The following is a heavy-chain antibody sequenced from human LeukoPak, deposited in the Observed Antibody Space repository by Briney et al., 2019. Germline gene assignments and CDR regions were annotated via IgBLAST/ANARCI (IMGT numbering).Heavy chain of an antibody. CDR3: ARDLALYSSSAPFDY. J-gene: IGHJ4*02. Sequence: GGSLRLSCAASGFTFSDYDMHWVRQAPGKRLEWVAVIWSDGSNKDHADSVKGRFTISRDNSKNTLYLQMNTLRADGTAVYYCARDLALYSSSAPFDYWGQGTLVTVSS. V-gene: IGHV3-33*01. D-gene: IGHD6-6*01. CDR2: IWSDGSNK. CDR1: GFTFSDYD.